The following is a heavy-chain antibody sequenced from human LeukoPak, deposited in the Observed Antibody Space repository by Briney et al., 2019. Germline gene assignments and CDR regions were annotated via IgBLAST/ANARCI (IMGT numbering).Heavy chain of an antibody. D-gene: IGHD3-10*01. V-gene: IGHV3-15*01. CDR3: TTAKNPYYYGSGSLDNRFDP. J-gene: IGHJ5*02. Sequence: KTGGSLRLSCAASGFTFSNAWMSWVRQAPGKGLEWVGRIKSKTDGGTTDYAAPVKGRFTISRDDSKNTLYLQMNSLKTEDTAVYYCTTAKNPYYYGSGSLDNRFDPWGQGTLVTISS. CDR1: GFTFSNAW. CDR2: IKSKTDGGTT.